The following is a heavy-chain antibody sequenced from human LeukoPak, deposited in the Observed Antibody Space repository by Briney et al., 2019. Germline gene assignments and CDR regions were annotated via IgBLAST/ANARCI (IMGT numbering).Heavy chain of an antibody. V-gene: IGHV4-59*08. CDR2: IYYSGST. J-gene: IGHJ4*02. CDR3: ARLTSRPL. Sequence: SETLSLTCTVSGGSISSYYWSWIRQPPGKGLEWIGYIYYSGSTNYNPSLKSRVTISVDTSKNQFSLKLSSVTAADTAVYYCARLTSRPLWGQGTLVTVSS. CDR1: GGSISSYY. D-gene: IGHD6-6*01.